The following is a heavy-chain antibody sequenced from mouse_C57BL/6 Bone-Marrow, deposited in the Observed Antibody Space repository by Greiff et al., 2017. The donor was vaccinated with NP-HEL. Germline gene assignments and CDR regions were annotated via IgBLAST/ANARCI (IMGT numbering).Heavy chain of an antibody. Sequence: DVQLVESGGDLVKPGGSLKLSCAASGFTFSSYGMSWVRQTPDKRLEWVATISSGGSYTYYPDSVKGRFTISRDNAKNTLSLQMSSLKSEDTAMYYCARLIFHYFDYWGQGTTLTVSS. V-gene: IGHV5-6*01. J-gene: IGHJ2*01. CDR1: GFTFSSYG. CDR2: ISSGGSYT. CDR3: ARLIFHYFDY.